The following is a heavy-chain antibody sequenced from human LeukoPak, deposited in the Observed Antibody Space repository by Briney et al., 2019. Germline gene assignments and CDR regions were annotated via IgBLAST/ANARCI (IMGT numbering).Heavy chain of an antibody. CDR2: IYPGDSDT. CDR1: GYSFTSYW. J-gene: IGHJ3*02. D-gene: IGHD2-15*01. Sequence: GESLKISCKGSGYSFTSYWIGWVRQMPGKGLEWMGIIYPGDSDTRYSPSFQGQVTISADKSISTAYLQWSSLKASDTAMYYCARTGYCSGGSCYTDDAFDTWGQGTMVTVSS. V-gene: IGHV5-51*01. CDR3: ARTGYCSGGSCYTDDAFDT.